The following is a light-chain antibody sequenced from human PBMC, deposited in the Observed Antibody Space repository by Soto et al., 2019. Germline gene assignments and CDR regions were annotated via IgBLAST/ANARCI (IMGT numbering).Light chain of an antibody. J-gene: IGKJ5*01. CDR3: QQYDNLPT. CDR2: DAS. V-gene: IGKV1-33*01. CDR1: QDISNY. Sequence: DIQMTQSPSSLSASLGDIVTIACQASQDISNYLNWYQEKPGKAPKLLIYDASNLETGVPSRFSGSGSGTDFTFTISSLQPEDIATYYCQQYDNLPTFGQGTRLEIK.